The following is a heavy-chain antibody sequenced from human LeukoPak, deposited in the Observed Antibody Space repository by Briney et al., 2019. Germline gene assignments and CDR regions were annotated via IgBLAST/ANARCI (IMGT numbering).Heavy chain of an antibody. CDR1: GRSIGTYY. Sequence: SETLSLTCTVSGRSIGTYYWSWTRQSPGKGLEWIGYIYVTGTRYNPYLQSRVTISVDRSRNQFFLKMSSVTAADTAVYYCARHSGGGIEDMDVWGKGTKVIVSS. CDR3: ARHSGGGIEDMDV. V-gene: IGHV4-59*08. D-gene: IGHD3-16*02. J-gene: IGHJ6*03. CDR2: IYVTGT.